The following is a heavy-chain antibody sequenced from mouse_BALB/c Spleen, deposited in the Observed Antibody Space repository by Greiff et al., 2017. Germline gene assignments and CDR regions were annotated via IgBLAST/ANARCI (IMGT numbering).Heavy chain of an antibody. CDR1: GFTFSSYA. CDR3: ARTTATTVYAMDY. CDR2: ISSGGSYT. J-gene: IGHJ4*01. D-gene: IGHD1-2*01. Sequence: EVHLVESGGGLVKPGGSLKLSCAASGFTFSSYAMSWVRQSPEKRLEWVAEISSGGSYTYYPDTVTGRFTISRDNAKNTLYLEMSSLRSEDTAMYYCARTTATTVYAMDYWGQGTSVTVSS. V-gene: IGHV5-9-4*01.